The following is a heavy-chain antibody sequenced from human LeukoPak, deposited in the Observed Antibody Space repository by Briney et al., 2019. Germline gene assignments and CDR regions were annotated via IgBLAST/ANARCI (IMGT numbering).Heavy chain of an antibody. CDR1: GFTLSSYG. Sequence: GGSLRLSCAASGFTLSSYGMNWVRQAPGKGLEWVSYISHSGSTIYYADSVKGRLTISRDNAKNSLFLQMNNLRAEDTAVYYCARHLRDSRVWFDPWGQGTLVTVSS. CDR3: ARHLRDSRVWFDP. CDR2: ISHSGSTI. D-gene: IGHD3/OR15-3a*01. V-gene: IGHV3-48*03. J-gene: IGHJ5*02.